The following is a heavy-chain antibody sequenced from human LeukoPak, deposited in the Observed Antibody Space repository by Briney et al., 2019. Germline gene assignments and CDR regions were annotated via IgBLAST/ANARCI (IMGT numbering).Heavy chain of an antibody. CDR3: ARDPNGDYIGAFDF. V-gene: IGHV3-23*01. CDR1: RFRFSTFP. Sequence: PGGSLRLSCAASRFRFSTFPMGWVRQAPGKGLEWVSGISAGGETTFYADSVRGRLTISRDNSKNTLYLQMNSLRADDTAVYYCARDPNGDYIGAFDFWGQGTMVTVSS. D-gene: IGHD4-17*01. CDR2: ISAGGETT. J-gene: IGHJ3*01.